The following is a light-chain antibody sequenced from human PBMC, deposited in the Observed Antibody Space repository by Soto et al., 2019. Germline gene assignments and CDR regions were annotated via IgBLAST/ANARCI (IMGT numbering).Light chain of an antibody. Sequence: EIVMTQSPATLSVSPGETATLSCRASQRIGSNLAWYQQKPGQAPSLLIYGASPRSTGVPDRFNGSGSGTEFTLTISSLQSEDSAVYYCQQYNFWPTFGQGTKVEIK. CDR3: QQYNFWPT. CDR1: QRIGSN. V-gene: IGKV3-15*01. CDR2: GAS. J-gene: IGKJ1*01.